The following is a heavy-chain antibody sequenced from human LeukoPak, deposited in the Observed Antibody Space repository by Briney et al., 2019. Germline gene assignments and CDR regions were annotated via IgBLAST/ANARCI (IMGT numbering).Heavy chain of an antibody. CDR2: ISAYNGNT. Sequence: ASVKVSCKASGYTFTGYGISWVRQAPGQGLEWMGWISAYNGNTNYAQKLQGRVTMTTDTSTSTAYMELRSLRSDDTAVYYCARRPLRPYYYGMDVWGQGTTVTVSS. D-gene: IGHD4-17*01. V-gene: IGHV1-18*01. CDR1: GYTFTGYG. CDR3: ARRPLRPYYYGMDV. J-gene: IGHJ6*02.